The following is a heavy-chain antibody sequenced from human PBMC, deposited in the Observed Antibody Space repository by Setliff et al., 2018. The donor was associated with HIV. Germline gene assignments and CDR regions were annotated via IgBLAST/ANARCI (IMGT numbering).Heavy chain of an antibody. Sequence: GASVKVSCKASGYTFTDYYIHWVRQAPGQGLEWMGNIKLSSGGTKFAQKFLGRVTMTRDTSTNTAFMELRRLNSDDTATYFCVTSTGSVTSLDETEAGDYWGQGTLVTVSS. J-gene: IGHJ4*02. CDR1: GYTFTDYY. V-gene: IGHV1-2*02. CDR2: IKLSSGGT. D-gene: IGHD2-2*01. CDR3: VTSTGSVTSLDETEAGDY.